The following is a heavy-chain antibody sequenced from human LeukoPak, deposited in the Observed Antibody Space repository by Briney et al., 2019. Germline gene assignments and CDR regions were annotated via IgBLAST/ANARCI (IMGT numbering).Heavy chain of an antibody. CDR3: TRDFRIVVTDY. D-gene: IGHD1-26*01. Sequence: GGSLRLSCAASGFTFTNYALHWVRQAPGKGLEWVAVMSYGGANEYYADSVKGRFTISRDDSKNTLYPQMNSLRTEDTAIYYCTRDFRIVVTDYWGQGTLVTVSS. CDR1: GFTFTNYA. CDR2: MSYGGANE. V-gene: IGHV3-30-3*01. J-gene: IGHJ4*02.